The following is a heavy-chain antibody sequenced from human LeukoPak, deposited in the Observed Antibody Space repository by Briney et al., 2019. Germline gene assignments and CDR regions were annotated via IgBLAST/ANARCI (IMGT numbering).Heavy chain of an antibody. CDR2: ISWNSGSI. D-gene: IGHD6-13*01. Sequence: PGGSLRLSCAASGLTFDDYAMHWVRQAPGKGLEWVSGISWNSGSIGYADSVKGRFTISRDNAKNSLYLQMNSLKTEDTAVYYCTRRRPRSIAAAWDCWGQGTLVTVSS. CDR3: TRRRPRSIAAAWDC. J-gene: IGHJ4*02. CDR1: GLTFDDYA. V-gene: IGHV3-9*01.